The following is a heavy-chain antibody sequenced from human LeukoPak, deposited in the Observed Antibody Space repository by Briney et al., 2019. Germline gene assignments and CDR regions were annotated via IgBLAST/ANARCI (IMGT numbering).Heavy chain of an antibody. Sequence: GGSLGLPWVASGCPFVTYSRSWFRQAPGKGLEWVSTISATGGSTYYADSVKGRFTISRDNSKNTLYVQINSLRANDTALYYGATVYYSGTYYYTRSGRDRVYWGQGTLVTVSS. CDR2: ISATGGST. D-gene: IGHD3-10*01. CDR3: ATVYYSGTYYYTRSGRDRVY. V-gene: IGHV3-23*01. J-gene: IGHJ4*02. CDR1: GCPFVTYS.